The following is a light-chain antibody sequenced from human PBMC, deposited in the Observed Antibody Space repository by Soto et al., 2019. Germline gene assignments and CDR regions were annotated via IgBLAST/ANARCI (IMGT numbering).Light chain of an antibody. CDR2: GAS. J-gene: IGKJ2*01. V-gene: IGKV3-20*01. CDR1: QSVSSSL. CDR3: QHYGSAART. Sequence: EIVLTQSPGTLSLSPGERATLSCRARQSVSSSLLAWYQQKPGQAPRLFMYGASNRANGIPDRFSGSGSGKDFTLSISRLEPEDFAVYYCQHYGSAARTFGQGTKLEIK.